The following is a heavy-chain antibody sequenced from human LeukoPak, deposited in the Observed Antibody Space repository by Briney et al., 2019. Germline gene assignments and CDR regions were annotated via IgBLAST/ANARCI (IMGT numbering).Heavy chain of an antibody. J-gene: IGHJ4*02. D-gene: IGHD3-22*01. Sequence: GGSLRLSCAASGFTFSNYWMHWVRQVPGKGLVCVSRINIDGTSTSYADSVKGRFTISRDNAKNALYLQMNSLRAEDTAVYYCARSLYYYDTSGYYLSFDYWGQGTLVTVSS. V-gene: IGHV3-74*01. CDR3: ARSLYYYDTSGYYLSFDY. CDR2: INIDGTST. CDR1: GFTFSNYW.